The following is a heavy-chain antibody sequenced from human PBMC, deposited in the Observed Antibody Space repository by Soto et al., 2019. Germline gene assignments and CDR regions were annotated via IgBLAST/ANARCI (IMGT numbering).Heavy chain of an antibody. CDR3: ARLRDDYGDYGWLNSEYYFDY. J-gene: IGHJ4*02. CDR2: ISAYNGNT. CDR1: GYTFTSYG. V-gene: IGHV1-18*01. D-gene: IGHD4-17*01. Sequence: QVQLVQSGAEVKKPGASVKVSCKASGYTFTSYGISWVRQAPGQGLEWMGWISAYNGNTNYAQKLQGRVTMTTDTSTSTAYMELSSLRSDDTAVYYCARLRDDYGDYGWLNSEYYFDYWGQGTLVTVSS.